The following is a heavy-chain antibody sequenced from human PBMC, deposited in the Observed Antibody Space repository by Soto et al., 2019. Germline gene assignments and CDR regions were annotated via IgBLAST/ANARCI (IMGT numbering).Heavy chain of an antibody. Sequence: PGESLKISCKGSGYTFTSSWISWVRQMPGKGLEWMGRIDPSDSYVSYSPSFEGHVTISTDNSISTAYLQWSSLKASDTAMYYCASPLPCGDDCFDAFDIWGQGTMVTVSS. V-gene: IGHV5-10-1*01. D-gene: IGHD2-21*02. CDR2: IDPSDSYV. J-gene: IGHJ3*02. CDR1: GYTFTSSW. CDR3: ASPLPCGDDCFDAFDI.